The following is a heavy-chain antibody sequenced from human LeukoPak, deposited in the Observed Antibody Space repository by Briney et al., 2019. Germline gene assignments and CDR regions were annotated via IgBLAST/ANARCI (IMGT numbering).Heavy chain of an antibody. V-gene: IGHV3-21*01. CDR3: ARSWDAGIPTRYGMDV. J-gene: IGHJ6*04. D-gene: IGHD6-13*01. CDR2: ISSSTNYI. CDR1: GFTLSSYS. Sequence: PGGSLRLSCVASGFTLSSYSMTWVRQAPGKGLEWVSSISSSTNYIYYVDSVKGRFTVSRDNAKNSLYLQMNGLRAEDTAVYFCARSWDAGIPTRYGMDVWGKGTTVSVSS.